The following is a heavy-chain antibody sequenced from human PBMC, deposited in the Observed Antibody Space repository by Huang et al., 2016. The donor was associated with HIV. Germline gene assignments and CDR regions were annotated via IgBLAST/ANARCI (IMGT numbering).Heavy chain of an antibody. J-gene: IGHJ4*02. Sequence: QLQLQESGPGLVKPSETLSLTCTVSGGSIRSSSYYWGWIRQPPGKGLEWIGTIYDSGSTYYNPSLKVRVTISVDTSKNQFSLKLSSVTAADTAVYYCARHERWAMVRGVPQWGFDYWGQGTLVTVSS. D-gene: IGHD3-10*01. CDR3: ARHERWAMVRGVPQWGFDY. CDR2: IYDSGST. V-gene: IGHV4-39*01. CDR1: GGSIRSSSYY.